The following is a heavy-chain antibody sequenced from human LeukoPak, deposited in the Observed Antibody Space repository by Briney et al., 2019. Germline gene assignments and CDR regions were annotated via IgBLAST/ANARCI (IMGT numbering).Heavy chain of an antibody. J-gene: IGHJ4*02. V-gene: IGHV5-51*01. Sequence: GESLKISCKGSGYSFTSYWIGWVRQMPGKGLEWMGIIYPGDSDTRYSPSFQGQVTISADKSISTAYLQWSSLKASDTAMYYCARLGRVLLWFGEALLDYWGQGTLVTVSS. CDR2: IYPGDSDT. CDR3: ARLGRVLLWFGEALLDY. CDR1: GYSFTSYW. D-gene: IGHD3-10*01.